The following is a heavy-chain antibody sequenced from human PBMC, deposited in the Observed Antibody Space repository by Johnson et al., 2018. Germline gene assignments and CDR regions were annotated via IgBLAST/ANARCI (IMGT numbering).Heavy chain of an antibody. J-gene: IGHJ4*02. Sequence: VQLQESGGGLVQPGGSLRLFCAASRFTFSRYAINWVRQAPGKGLEWVSSLNSNGGSTGTADSGDGRFTISRDHAKNPLYLQMNRLRAEDTALYYCARERLCSDIVCSDFDYWGRGTLVTVSS. CDR2: LNSNGGST. D-gene: IGHD2-15*01. V-gene: IGHV3-20*04. CDR1: RFTFSRYA. CDR3: ARERLCSDIVCSDFDY.